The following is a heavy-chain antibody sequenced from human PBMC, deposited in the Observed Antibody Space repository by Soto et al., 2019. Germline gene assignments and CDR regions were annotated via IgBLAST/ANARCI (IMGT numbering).Heavy chain of an antibody. J-gene: IGHJ4*02. D-gene: IGHD3-9*01. Sequence: QVQLQESGPGLVKPSETLSLTCTVSGGSISSYYWSWIRQPAGKGLEWIGRIYTSGSTNYNPSLKSRVTMSVDTSKNQFSLKLSYVTAADTAVYYCARARYDILTGYPYYFDYWGQGTLVTVSS. V-gene: IGHV4-4*07. CDR3: ARARYDILTGYPYYFDY. CDR1: GGSISSYY. CDR2: IYTSGST.